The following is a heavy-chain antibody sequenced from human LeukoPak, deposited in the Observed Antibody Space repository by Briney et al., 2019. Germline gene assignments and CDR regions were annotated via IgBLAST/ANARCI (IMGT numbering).Heavy chain of an antibody. CDR2: RNPNSGNT. Sequence: ASVKVSCKASGYTFTSYDINWVRQATGQGLEWMGWRNPNSGNTGYAQKFQGRVTITRNTSISTAYMELSSLRSEDTAVYYCARGSRGFWSGYYYPWGQGTLVTVSS. V-gene: IGHV1-8*03. J-gene: IGHJ5*02. CDR1: GYTFTSYD. D-gene: IGHD3-3*01. CDR3: ARGSRGFWSGYYYP.